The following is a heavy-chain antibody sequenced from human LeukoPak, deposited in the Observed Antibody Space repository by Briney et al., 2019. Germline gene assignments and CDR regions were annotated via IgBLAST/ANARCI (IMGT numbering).Heavy chain of an antibody. Sequence: ASVKVSCKASGYTFTSYGISWVRQAPGQGLEWMGWISAYNGNTNYAQKLQGRVTMTTDTSTSTAYMELRSLRSDDTAVYYCAGAYIMITFGGVNVPPPDYWGQGTLVTVSS. CDR1: GYTFTSYG. CDR2: ISAYNGNT. D-gene: IGHD3-16*02. CDR3: AGAYIMITFGGVNVPPPDY. V-gene: IGHV1-18*01. J-gene: IGHJ4*02.